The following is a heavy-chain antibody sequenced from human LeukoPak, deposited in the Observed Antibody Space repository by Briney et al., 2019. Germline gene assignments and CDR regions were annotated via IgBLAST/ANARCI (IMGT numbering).Heavy chain of an antibody. J-gene: IGHJ4*02. Sequence: PSETLSLTCTVSGGSISSYYWSWIRQPPGKGLEWIGYIYYSGSTNYNPSLKSRVTIPVDTSKSQFSLKLSSVTAADTAVYYCARSKLPGDFDYWGQGTLVTVSS. CDR1: GGSISSYY. CDR3: ARSKLPGDFDY. D-gene: IGHD3-10*01. V-gene: IGHV4-59*01. CDR2: IYYSGST.